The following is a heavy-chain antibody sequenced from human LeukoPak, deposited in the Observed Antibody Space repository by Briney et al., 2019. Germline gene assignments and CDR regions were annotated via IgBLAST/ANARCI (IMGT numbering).Heavy chain of an antibody. J-gene: IGHJ6*03. CDR3: ATSALNDYGDHHYYYYYMDV. V-gene: IGHV1-69*05. CDR2: IIPIFGTA. CDR1: GGTFSSYA. Sequence: ASVKVSCKASGGTFSSYAISWVRQAPGQGLEWMGGIIPIFGTANYAQKFQGRVTITTDESTSTAYMELSSLRSEDTAVYYCATSALNDYGDHHYYYYYMDVWGKGTTVTVSS. D-gene: IGHD4-17*01.